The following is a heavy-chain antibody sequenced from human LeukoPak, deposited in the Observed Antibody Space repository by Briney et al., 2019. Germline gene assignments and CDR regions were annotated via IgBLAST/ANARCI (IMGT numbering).Heavy chain of an antibody. CDR1: GGSISSYY. D-gene: IGHD5-18*01. V-gene: IGHV4-4*07. J-gene: IGHJ4*02. CDR3: ARAGYSYGSGGYYFDY. CDR2: IYTSGST. Sequence: SETLSLTCTVSGGSISSYYWSWIRQPAGKGLEWIGRIYTSGSTNYNPSPKSRGTMSVDTSKNQFSLKLSSVTAADTAVYYCARAGYSYGSGGYYFDYWGQGTLVTVSS.